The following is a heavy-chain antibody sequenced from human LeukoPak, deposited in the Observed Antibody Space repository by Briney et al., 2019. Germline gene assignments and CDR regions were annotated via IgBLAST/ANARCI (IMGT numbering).Heavy chain of an antibody. V-gene: IGHV4-59*01. D-gene: IGHD6-13*01. CDR2: IYYSGST. CDR1: GGSISSYY. CDR3: GGLQVAAGTIDY. Sequence: NPSETLSLTCTVSGGSISSYYWSWIRQPPGKGLEWIGYIYYSGSTNYKPSLKSRVTISVDTSKDQFSLKLSSVTAADTAVYYCGGLQVAAGTIDYWGQGTLVTVSS. J-gene: IGHJ4*02.